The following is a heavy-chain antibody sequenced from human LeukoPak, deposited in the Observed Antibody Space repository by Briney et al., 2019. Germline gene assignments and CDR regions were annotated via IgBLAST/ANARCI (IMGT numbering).Heavy chain of an antibody. Sequence: ASVKVSCKASGCTFTSYDINWVRQATGQGLEWMGWMNPNSGNTGYAQKFQGRVTITRNTSISTAYMELSSLRSEDTAVYYCARGLPLGYCSSTSCYYAFGYWGQGTLVTVSS. CDR3: ARGLPLGYCSSTSCYYAFGY. CDR1: GCTFTSYD. J-gene: IGHJ4*02. D-gene: IGHD2-2*01. V-gene: IGHV1-8*03. CDR2: MNPNSGNT.